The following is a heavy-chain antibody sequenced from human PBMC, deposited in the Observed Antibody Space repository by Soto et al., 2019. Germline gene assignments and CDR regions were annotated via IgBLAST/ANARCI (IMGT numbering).Heavy chain of an antibody. CDR1: GFTFSSYG. D-gene: IGHD3-16*01. CDR3: AREQHATYNGMAV. V-gene: IGHV3-33*01. J-gene: IGHJ6*02. Sequence: QVQLVESGGGVVQPGRSLRLSCAASGFTFSSYGMHWVRQAPGKGLEWVAVIWYDGSNKYYADSVKGRFTISRDNSKNSLYLQTNILSAEDTAVYYCAREQHATYNGMAVGGQGTTVTVSS. CDR2: IWYDGSNK.